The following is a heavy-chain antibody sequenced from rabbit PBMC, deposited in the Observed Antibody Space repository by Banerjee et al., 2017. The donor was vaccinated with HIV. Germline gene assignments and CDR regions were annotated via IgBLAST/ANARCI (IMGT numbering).Heavy chain of an antibody. CDR3: ARALYDDYGLYGMDL. CDR2: IYAASGSA. J-gene: IGHJ3*01. Sequence: QLKETGGGLVQPGGSLTLSCKASGFDFSSYHMSWVRQAPGKGLEWIGIIYAASGSAYYASWVHGRFTISSDNAQNTVDLQMNSLTAADTATYFCARALYDDYGLYGMDLWGQGTLVTVS. V-gene: IGHV1S7*01. D-gene: IGHD2-1*01. CDR1: GFDFSSYH.